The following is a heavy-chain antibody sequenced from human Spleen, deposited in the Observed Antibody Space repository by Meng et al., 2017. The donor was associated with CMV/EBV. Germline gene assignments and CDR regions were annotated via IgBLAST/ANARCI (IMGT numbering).Heavy chain of an antibody. CDR1: GYTFTDHY. Sequence: ASVKVSCKASGYTFTDHYFHWVRQAPGQGLEWMGWIHPQSGVTNYAQKFQARVTLTRDTSINTGYMELSRLTSDDTAVYYCASLLGRLHDYDTDVWGQGTTVTVSS. CDR2: IHPQSGVT. CDR3: ASLLGRLHDYDTDV. J-gene: IGHJ6*02. V-gene: IGHV1-2*02.